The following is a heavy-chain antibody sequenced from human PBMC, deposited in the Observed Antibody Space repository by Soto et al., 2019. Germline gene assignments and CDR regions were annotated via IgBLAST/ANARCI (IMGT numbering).Heavy chain of an antibody. J-gene: IGHJ4*02. V-gene: IGHV3-23*01. CDR1: GFTFSSYA. CDR3: LILPSGYYSIDY. D-gene: IGHD3-22*01. Sequence: GGSLRLSCAASGFTFSSYAMSWVRQAPGKGLEWVSAISGSGGSTYYADSVKGRFTISRDNSKNTLYLQMNSLRAEDTAVYYCLILPSGYYSIDYCGQGTLVTVS. CDR2: ISGSGGST.